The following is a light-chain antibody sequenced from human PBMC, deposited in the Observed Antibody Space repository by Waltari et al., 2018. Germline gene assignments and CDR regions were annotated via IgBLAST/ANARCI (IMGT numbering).Light chain of an antibody. Sequence: QSALTQPASVSGSPGQSITISCTGTNNDTGSYNLVSWYQQHPGKAPKVIIFEVNKRPSGVSNRFSGSKSGNTASLTVSGLHPEDEADYYCCSYAGTPRVVFGGGTKLTVL. CDR3: CSYAGTPRVV. V-gene: IGLV2-23*02. CDR1: NNDTGSYNL. J-gene: IGLJ2*01. CDR2: EVN.